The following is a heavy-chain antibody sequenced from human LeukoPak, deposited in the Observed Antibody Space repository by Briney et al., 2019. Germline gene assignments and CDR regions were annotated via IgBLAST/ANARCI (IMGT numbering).Heavy chain of an antibody. J-gene: IGHJ4*02. CDR1: GFTFSSYG. V-gene: IGHV3-23*01. CDR2: ISGSGSST. CDR3: ARAQWLAVGYYFDY. D-gene: IGHD6-19*01. Sequence: GGSLRLSCAASGFTFSSYGMSWVRQAPGKGLEWVSAISGSGSSTYYAASVKGRFTISRDNAKNSLYLQMNSLRVEDTAVYYCARAQWLAVGYYFDYWGQGTLVTVSS.